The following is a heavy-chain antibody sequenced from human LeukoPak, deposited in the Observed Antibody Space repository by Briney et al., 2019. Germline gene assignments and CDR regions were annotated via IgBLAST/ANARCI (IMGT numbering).Heavy chain of an antibody. CDR1: GYTFTSYY. CDR3: RRERSGGSGWFDY. CDR2: IYPSGGST. J-gene: IGHJ4*02. Sequence: ASVKVSCKASGYTFTSYYMHSVRQAPGQRLEWMGIIYPSGGSTSYAQKFQGGATMNRDTSTSTVSIELTSLRSEDTPGYYVRRERSGGSGWFDYWGQGTLVTVSS. D-gene: IGHD6-19*01. V-gene: IGHV1-46*01.